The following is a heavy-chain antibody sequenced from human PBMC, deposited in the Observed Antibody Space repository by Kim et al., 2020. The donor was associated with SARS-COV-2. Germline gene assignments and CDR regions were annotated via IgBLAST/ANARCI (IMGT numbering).Heavy chain of an antibody. CDR3: ARAATPDCGGDCYSHSFDS. CDR1: GGSFSGNY. CDR2: INHSGDT. D-gene: IGHD2-21*02. Sequence: SETLSLTCAVYGGSFSGNYWNWIRQSPGNGLEWIGEINHSGDTNYNPSLKSRLTISVDTSKNRFSLKLDSVTAADAALYYCARAATPDCGGDCYSHSFDSWSQGTLVTV. V-gene: IGHV4-34*01. J-gene: IGHJ4*02.